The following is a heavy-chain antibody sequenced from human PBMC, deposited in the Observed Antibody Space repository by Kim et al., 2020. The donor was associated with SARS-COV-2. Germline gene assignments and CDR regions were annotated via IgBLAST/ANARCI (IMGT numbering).Heavy chain of an antibody. V-gene: IGHV3-30*18. CDR3: AKDGPGEYGMDV. D-gene: IGHD3-10*01. Sequence: GGSLRLSCAASGFTFSSYGMHWVRQAPGKGLEWVAVISYDGSNKYYADSVKGRFTISRDNSKNTLYLQMNSLRAEDTAVYYCAKDGPGEYGMDVWGQGTTVTVSS. CDR2: ISYDGSNK. CDR1: GFTFSSYG. J-gene: IGHJ6*02.